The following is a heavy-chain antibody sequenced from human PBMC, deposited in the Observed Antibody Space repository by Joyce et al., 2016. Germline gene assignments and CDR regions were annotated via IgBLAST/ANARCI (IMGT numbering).Heavy chain of an antibody. V-gene: IGHV1-46*01. CDR3: ARALVPAAAFDF. CDR1: GYAFISYY. Sequence: QVQLVQSGAEVKKPGASVRVSCKASGYAFISYYVHWVRQAPGQGLDLMGIINPGGGGTNYAQKFLGRVTLNRDTSTNTVYLDLSSLRSEDTAIYYCARALVPAAAFDFWGQGTLVTVSS. J-gene: IGHJ4*02. D-gene: IGHD2-2*01. CDR2: INPGGGGT.